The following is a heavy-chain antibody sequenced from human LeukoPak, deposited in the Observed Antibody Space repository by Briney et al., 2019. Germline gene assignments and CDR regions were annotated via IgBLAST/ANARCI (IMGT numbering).Heavy chain of an antibody. J-gene: IGHJ4*02. CDR2: ISYDGSKK. D-gene: IGHD2-21*02. Sequence: PGGSLRLSCAASGFTFSSYAMHWVRQAPGKGLEWVAVISYDGSKKYYADSVKGRFTISRDNSKNTLYLQMHSLRAEDTAVYYCARGDLAYCGGDCYSGVVYFDYWGQGTLVTVSS. V-gene: IGHV3-30-3*01. CDR1: GFTFSSYA. CDR3: ARGDLAYCGGDCYSGVVYFDY.